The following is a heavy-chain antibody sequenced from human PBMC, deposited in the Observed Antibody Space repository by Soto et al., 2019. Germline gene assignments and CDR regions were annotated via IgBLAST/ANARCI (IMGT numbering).Heavy chain of an antibody. CDR2: ISSSSSYI. J-gene: IGHJ3*02. D-gene: IGHD5-12*01. CDR1: GFTFSSYS. CDR3: ARDRGDGYNYWRALDI. Sequence: EVQLVESGGGLVKPGGSLRLSCAASGFTFSSYSMNWVRQAPGKGLEWVSSISSSSSYIYYADSVKGRFTISRDNAKNSLYLQMNSLRAEDTAVYYCARDRGDGYNYWRALDIWGQGTMVTVSS. V-gene: IGHV3-21*01.